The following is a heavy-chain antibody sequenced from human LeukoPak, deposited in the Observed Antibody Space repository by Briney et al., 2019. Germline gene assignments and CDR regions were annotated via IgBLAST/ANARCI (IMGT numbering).Heavy chain of an antibody. CDR1: GYTLTELS. Sequence: ASVKVSCKVSGYTLTELSMHWVRQAPGKGLEWMGGFDPEDGETIYAQKFQGRVTMTEDTSTDTAYMELSSLRSEDTAVYYCATAQPGYCSSTSCHGDAFDIWGPGTMVTVSS. CDR3: ATAQPGYCSSTSCHGDAFDI. V-gene: IGHV1-24*01. D-gene: IGHD2-2*01. J-gene: IGHJ3*02. CDR2: FDPEDGET.